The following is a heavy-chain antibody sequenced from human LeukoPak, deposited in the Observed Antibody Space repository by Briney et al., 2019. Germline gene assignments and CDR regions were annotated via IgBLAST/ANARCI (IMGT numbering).Heavy chain of an antibody. D-gene: IGHD6-6*01. CDR2: IHYSGTT. Sequence: SETLSLTCTVSGASITNYYWSWFPQPPWKGLEWIGFIHYSGTTDYNPSLKSLVTMSQDTSTNQVSLEVTSVAAADTAVYYCATGSRSSTSDAFDIWGQGTIVTVSS. J-gene: IGHJ3*02. CDR1: GASITNYY. CDR3: ATGSRSSTSDAFDI. V-gene: IGHV4-59*01.